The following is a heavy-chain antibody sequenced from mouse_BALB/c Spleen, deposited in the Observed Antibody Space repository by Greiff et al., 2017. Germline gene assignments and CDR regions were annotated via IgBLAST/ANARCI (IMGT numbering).Heavy chain of an antibody. CDR3: ASYDYDGAWFAY. J-gene: IGHJ3*01. CDR1: GYTFTSYW. Sequence: VQLQQSGAELAKPGASVKMSCKASGYTFTSYWMHWVKQRPGQGLEWIGYINPSTGYTEYNQKFKDKATLTADKSSSTAYMQLSSLTSEDSAVYYCASYDYDGAWFAYWGQGTLVTVSA. V-gene: IGHV1-7*01. CDR2: INPSTGYT. D-gene: IGHD2-4*01.